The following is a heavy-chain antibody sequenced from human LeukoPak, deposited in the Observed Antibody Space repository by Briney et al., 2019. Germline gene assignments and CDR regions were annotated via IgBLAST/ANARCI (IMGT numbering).Heavy chain of an antibody. CDR1: GGSISSYY. V-gene: IGHV4-59*08. Sequence: SETLSLTCTVSGGSISSYYWSWIRQPPGEGLEWIGYIYYSGSTYYNPSLKSRVTISVDTSKNQFSLKLSSVTAADTAVYYCARGENLGYCSSTSCYEWGYFDYWGQGTLVTVSS. D-gene: IGHD2-2*01. CDR2: IYYSGST. J-gene: IGHJ4*02. CDR3: ARGENLGYCSSTSCYEWGYFDY.